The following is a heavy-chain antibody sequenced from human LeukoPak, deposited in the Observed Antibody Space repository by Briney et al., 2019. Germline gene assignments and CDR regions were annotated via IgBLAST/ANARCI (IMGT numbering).Heavy chain of an antibody. J-gene: IGHJ4*02. CDR1: GIPFSDYY. Sequence: GGSLRLSCVASGIPFSDYYMNWIRLAPGKGLEWISYISASSSYTDYADSVKGRFTISRDNAKNTLYLQMNSLGVEDTAVYYCAAGTAADFWGQGTLVSVSS. D-gene: IGHD6-13*01. CDR3: AAGTAADF. CDR2: ISASSSYT. V-gene: IGHV3-11*03.